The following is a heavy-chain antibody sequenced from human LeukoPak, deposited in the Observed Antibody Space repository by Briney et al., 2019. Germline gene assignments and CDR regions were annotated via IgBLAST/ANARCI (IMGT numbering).Heavy chain of an antibody. CDR3: ARDPSFVVAAHTFDY. V-gene: IGHV3-30-3*01. Sequence: GGSLRLSCAASGFTFSSYAMHWVRQAPGKGLEWVAVISYDGSNKYYADSVKGRFTISRDNSKNTLYLQMNSLRAEDTAVYYCARDPSFVVAAHTFDYWGQGTLVTVSP. J-gene: IGHJ4*02. D-gene: IGHD2-15*01. CDR2: ISYDGSNK. CDR1: GFTFSSYA.